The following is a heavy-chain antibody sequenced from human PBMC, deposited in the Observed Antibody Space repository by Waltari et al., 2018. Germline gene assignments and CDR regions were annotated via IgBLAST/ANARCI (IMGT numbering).Heavy chain of an antibody. CDR3: ARGDCSSTSCYMGDPYYFDY. CDR2: IYYSGST. D-gene: IGHD2-2*02. V-gene: IGHV4-59*11. CDR1: GGSISSHY. J-gene: IGHJ4*02. Sequence: QVQLQESGPGLVKPSETLSLTCTVSGGSISSHYWTWIRQPPGKGLEWIGYIYYSGSTNYNPSLKSRVTISVDTSKNQFSLKLSSVTAADTAVYYCARGDCSSTSCYMGDPYYFDYWGQGTLVTVSS.